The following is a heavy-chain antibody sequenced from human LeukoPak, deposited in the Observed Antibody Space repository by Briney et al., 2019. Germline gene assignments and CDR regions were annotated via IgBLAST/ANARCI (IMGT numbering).Heavy chain of an antibody. V-gene: IGHV3-23*01. Sequence: GGSLRLSCAASGFTFSSYGMSWVRQAPGKGLEWVSGISGSGGSTYYADSVKGRFTISRDNAKNSLYLQMNSLRAEDTAVYYCARVVSHKSIDYWGQGTLVTVSS. D-gene: IGHD2-15*01. CDR1: GFTFSSYG. J-gene: IGHJ4*02. CDR2: ISGSGGST. CDR3: ARVVSHKSIDY.